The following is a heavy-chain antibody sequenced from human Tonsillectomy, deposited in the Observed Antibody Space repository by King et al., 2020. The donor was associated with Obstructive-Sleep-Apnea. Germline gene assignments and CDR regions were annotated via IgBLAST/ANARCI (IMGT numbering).Heavy chain of an antibody. CDR3: ARDSSGYYDY. Sequence: VQLVESGGGLVQPGGSLRLSCAASGFTFSSFWMHWVRQAPGKGLVWVSHINTDGSSTNYAGSVKGRFTISRDNAKNTLYLQMNSLRAEDTAVYYCARDSSGYYDYWGQGTLVTVSS. CDR1: GFTFSSFW. V-gene: IGHV3-74*01. J-gene: IGHJ4*02. CDR2: INTDGSST. D-gene: IGHD3-22*01.